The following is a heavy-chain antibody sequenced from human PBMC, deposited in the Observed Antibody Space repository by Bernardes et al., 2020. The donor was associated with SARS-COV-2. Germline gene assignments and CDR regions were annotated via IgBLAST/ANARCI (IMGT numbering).Heavy chain of an antibody. CDR3: AREEEMATIL. Sequence: SETLSLTCTVSGGSISSYYWSWIRQPPGKGLEWIGYIYYSGSTNYNPSLKSRVTISVDTSKNQFSLKLSSVTAADTAVYYCAREEEMATILWGQGTLVTVSS. CDR2: IYYSGST. D-gene: IGHD5-12*01. V-gene: IGHV4-59*01. J-gene: IGHJ4*02. CDR1: GGSISSYY.